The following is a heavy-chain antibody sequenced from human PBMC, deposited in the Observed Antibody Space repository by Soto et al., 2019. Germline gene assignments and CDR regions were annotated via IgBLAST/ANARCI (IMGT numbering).Heavy chain of an antibody. V-gene: IGHV1-69*06. CDR2: VIPMYDSV. J-gene: IGHJ4*02. CDR1: GGTFNTYT. CDR3: ASWRSYSGSYCFDY. D-gene: IGHD1-26*01. Sequence: QVQLVQSGAEVKKPGSSVKVSCEASGGTFNTYTINWVRQAPGRGLEWMGQVIPMYDSVNYAESFQGRVTITADKSTNIAYTELSSRRSEDTALYFCASWRSYSGSYCFDYWGQGTLVIVSS.